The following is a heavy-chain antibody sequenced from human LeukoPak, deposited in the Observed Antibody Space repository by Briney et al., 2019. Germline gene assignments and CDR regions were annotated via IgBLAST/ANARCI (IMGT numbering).Heavy chain of an antibody. V-gene: IGHV4-59*01. CDR3: ARDGRGYYYYGMDV. J-gene: IGHJ6*02. D-gene: IGHD3-10*01. CDR2: IYYSGST. CDR1: GGSISSYY. Sequence: PSETLSLTCTVSGGSISSYYWSWIRQPPGKGLEWIGYIYYSGSTNYNPSLKSRVTISVDTSKNQFSLKLSSVTAADTAVYYCARDGRGYYYYGMDVWGQGTTVTVSS.